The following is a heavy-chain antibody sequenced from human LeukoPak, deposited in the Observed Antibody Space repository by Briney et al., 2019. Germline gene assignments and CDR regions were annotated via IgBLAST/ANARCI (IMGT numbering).Heavy chain of an antibody. D-gene: IGHD2-2*03. CDR2: IMDTRST. CDR1: APSISSICYY. V-gene: IGHV4-39*07. J-gene: IGHJ4*02. Sequence: SLTRLLDAPSISSICYYWGWLREPPGKGREWTGRIMDTRSTYYNPSLKSRVTISVDTSKNQFSLKLSCVTAADTAVYYCARADGYCSSTSCSPAEFDYWGQGTLVTVSS. CDR3: ARADGYCSSTSCSPAEFDY.